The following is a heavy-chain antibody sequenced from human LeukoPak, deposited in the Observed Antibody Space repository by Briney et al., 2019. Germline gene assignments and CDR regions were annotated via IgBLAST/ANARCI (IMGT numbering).Heavy chain of an antibody. CDR1: GLTFSNFA. D-gene: IGHD2-2*02. J-gene: IGHJ6*03. CDR2: ITGSGGRT. Sequence: GGSLRLSCAASGLTFSNFAMSWVRQAPGKGLECVSMITGSGGRTFYADSVKGRFTISRDNSRDTLYLQMSSLRADDAAVYYCAKMKGPGLYLHYSMDVWGKGTTVTVSS. CDR3: AKMKGPGLYLHYSMDV. V-gene: IGHV3-23*01.